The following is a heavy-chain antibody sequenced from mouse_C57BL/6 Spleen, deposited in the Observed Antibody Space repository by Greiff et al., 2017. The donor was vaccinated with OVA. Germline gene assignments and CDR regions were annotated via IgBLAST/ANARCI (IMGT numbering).Heavy chain of an antibody. V-gene: IGHV5-6*02. CDR2: ISSGGSYT. D-gene: IGHD3-1*01. CDR1: GFTFSSYG. Sequence: DVMLVESGGDLVKPGGSLKLSCAASGFTFSSYGMSWVRQTPDKRLEWVATISSGGSYTYYPDSVKGRFTISRDNAKNTLYLQMSSLKSEDTDMYYGEREALGSGGGDYWGQGTTLTVSS. CDR3: EREALGSGGGDY. J-gene: IGHJ2*01.